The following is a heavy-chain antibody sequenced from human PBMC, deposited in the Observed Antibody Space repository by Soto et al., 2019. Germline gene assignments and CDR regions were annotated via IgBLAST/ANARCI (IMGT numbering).Heavy chain of an antibody. Sequence: TLSLTCSVSGDSISTVDYFCAWVRQPPGQALEYIGYIYKSATTYYNPSFESRVAISLDTSKSQFSLNVTSLTAADTAVYFCARGRYCLTGRCFPNWFDSWGEGTLVTVSS. D-gene: IGHD2-15*01. CDR1: GDSISTVDYF. CDR2: IYKSATT. V-gene: IGHV4-30-4*01. CDR3: ARGRYCLTGRCFPNWFDS. J-gene: IGHJ5*01.